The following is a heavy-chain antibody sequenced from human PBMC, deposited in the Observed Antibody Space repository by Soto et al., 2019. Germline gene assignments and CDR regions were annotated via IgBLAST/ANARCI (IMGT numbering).Heavy chain of an antibody. J-gene: IGHJ6*03. V-gene: IGHV3-23*01. CDR1: GFTFSSYA. D-gene: IGHD2-8*01. CDR2: ISGSGGST. CDR3: AKLMGGYYYYMDV. Sequence: EVQLLESGGGLVQPGGSLRLSCAASGFTFSSYAMSWVRQAPGKGVEWVSAISGSGGSTYYADSVKGRFTISRDNSKNTLYLQMNSLRAEDTAVYYCAKLMGGYYYYMDVWGKGTTVTVSS.